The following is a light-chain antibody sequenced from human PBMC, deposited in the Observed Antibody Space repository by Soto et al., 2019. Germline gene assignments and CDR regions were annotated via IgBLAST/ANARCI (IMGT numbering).Light chain of an antibody. CDR3: QQHYAYPRT. J-gene: IGKJ1*01. CDR2: TAS. CDR1: QGSRNE. Sequence: DIQMTQSPSSLSASVGDRVTITCRASQGSRNELAWYQQRPGKAPELLIYTASRLQSGVPSRFFGSGSGTEFTLTISRLQPEAFATYYCQQHYAYPRTFGQGNKVEVK. V-gene: IGKV1-17*01.